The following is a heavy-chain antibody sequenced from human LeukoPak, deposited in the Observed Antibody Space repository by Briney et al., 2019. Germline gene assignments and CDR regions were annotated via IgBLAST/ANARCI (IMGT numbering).Heavy chain of an antibody. V-gene: IGHV3-73*01. CDR2: IRSKANNYAT. D-gene: IGHD3-22*01. J-gene: IGHJ4*02. Sequence: GGSLRLSCVVSGFTFSGSAVHWVRQASGKGLEWVGRIRSKANNYATAYAALVKGRFTISRDDSKNTAYLQMNSLKTEDTAVYYCTGDNFDSSVKFDYWGQGTLVTVSS. CDR1: GFTFSGSA. CDR3: TGDNFDSSVKFDY.